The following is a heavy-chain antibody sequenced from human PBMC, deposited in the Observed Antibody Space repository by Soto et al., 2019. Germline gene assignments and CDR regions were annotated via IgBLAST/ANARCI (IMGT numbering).Heavy chain of an antibody. V-gene: IGHV3-21*01. Sequence: GGSLRLSCAASGFTFSTYSMNWVRQAPGKGLEWVSSISSSDTYIHYADSLKGRFTISRDNAKNSLYLQMISLRAEDTAVYYCARDPSDCSSTSCWGYYALDVWGQGTTVTVSS. CDR1: GFTFSTYS. J-gene: IGHJ6*02. D-gene: IGHD2-2*01. CDR3: ARDPSDCSSTSCWGYYALDV. CDR2: ISSSDTYI.